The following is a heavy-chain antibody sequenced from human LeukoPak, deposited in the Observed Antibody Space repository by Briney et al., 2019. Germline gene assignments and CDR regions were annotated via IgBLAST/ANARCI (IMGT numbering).Heavy chain of an antibody. CDR1: GASISSTNNF. D-gene: IGHD6-19*01. CDR2: IYYSVST. CDR3: ARVVYKGGWIAVADDAFDI. J-gene: IGHJ3*02. Sequence: SSETLSLTCTVSGASISSTNNFWGWIRQTPGKGLEWIATIYYSVSTYYNPSLKSRVTISVDTSKNQFSLKLSSVTAADTAVYYCARVVYKGGWIAVADDAFDIWGQGTMVTVSS. V-gene: IGHV4-39*07.